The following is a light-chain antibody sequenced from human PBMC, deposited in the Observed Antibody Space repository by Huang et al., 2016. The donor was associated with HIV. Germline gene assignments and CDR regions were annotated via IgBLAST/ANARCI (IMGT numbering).Light chain of an antibody. Sequence: GNRVTIPCRASQRIGDYLKWYQQKPGKAPNLLISTASILQTGVPSRFSGSGSGTDFTLTISTLQPEDFATYYCQQTYGSSPTFGPGTRVEI. CDR3: QQTYGSSPT. CDR2: TAS. J-gene: IGKJ1*01. V-gene: IGKV1-39*01. CDR1: QRIGDY.